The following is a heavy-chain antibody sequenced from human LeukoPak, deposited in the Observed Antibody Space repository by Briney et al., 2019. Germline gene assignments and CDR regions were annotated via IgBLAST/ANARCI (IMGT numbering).Heavy chain of an antibody. CDR3: AKESMSGYDADIDY. D-gene: IGHD5-12*01. CDR1: GFTFSSYA. CDR2: ISGSGGST. J-gene: IGHJ4*02. V-gene: IGHV3-23*01. Sequence: SLRLSCAASGFTFSSYAMSWXRQAPGKGLEWVSAISGSGGSTYYADSVKGRFTISRDNSKNTLYLQMNSLRAEDTAVYYCAKESMSGYDADIDYWGQGTLVTVSS.